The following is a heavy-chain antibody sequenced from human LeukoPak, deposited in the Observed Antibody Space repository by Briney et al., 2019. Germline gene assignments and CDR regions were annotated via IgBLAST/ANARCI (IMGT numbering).Heavy chain of an antibody. V-gene: IGHV3-23*01. J-gene: IGHJ6*03. CDR3: ARDRAVVDPKYYYYMDV. D-gene: IGHD2-15*01. Sequence: PGGSLRLSCAVSGFTFSSYAMSWVRQAPGKGLEWVSAISGSGGSTYYADSVKGRFTISRDNAKNSLYLQMNSLRAEDTAVYYCARDRAVVDPKYYYYMDVWGKGTTVTVSS. CDR2: ISGSGGST. CDR1: GFTFSSYA.